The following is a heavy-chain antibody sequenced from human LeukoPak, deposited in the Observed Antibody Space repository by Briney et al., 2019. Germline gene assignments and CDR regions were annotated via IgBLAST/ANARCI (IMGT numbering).Heavy chain of an antibody. J-gene: IGHJ4*02. V-gene: IGHV3-30*03. CDR3: APPRGNIDY. D-gene: IGHD2/OR15-2a*01. CDR1: GFTFINDG. CDR2: ISYDGINK. Sequence: PGGSLRLSCAASGFTFINDGMHWVRQAPGKGLEWVSVISYDGINKYYADSVKGRCTISRDNSKNTLYLQMNSLRAEDTAVYYCAPPRGNIDYWGQGTLVTVSS.